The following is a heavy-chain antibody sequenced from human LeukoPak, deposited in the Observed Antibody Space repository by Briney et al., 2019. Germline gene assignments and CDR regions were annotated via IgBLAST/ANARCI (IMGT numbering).Heavy chain of an antibody. CDR2: ISAYNGNT. CDR3: ARDCGRGYSPVCY. Sequence: ASVKVSCKASGYTFTTYTISWVRQAPGQGLEWMGWISAYNGNTNFAQKFQGRVTMTTDTSTSTAYMELRSLRSDDTAVYYCARDCGRGYSPVCYWGQGTLVTVSS. D-gene: IGHD5-18*01. J-gene: IGHJ4*02. CDR1: GYTFTTYT. V-gene: IGHV1-18*01.